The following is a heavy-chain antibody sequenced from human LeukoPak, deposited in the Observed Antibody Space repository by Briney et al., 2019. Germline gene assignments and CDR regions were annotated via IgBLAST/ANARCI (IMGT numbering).Heavy chain of an antibody. V-gene: IGHV3-11*05. Sequence: GGSLRLSCAASGFSVSDYSICWIRQSPGKGPEWISYVMSGRGSTNYADSVKGRFTISRDNAKNSVALQLDGLRADDTAVYFCTREHRGSYYAFESWGQGTLVTVSS. D-gene: IGHD3-16*01. CDR3: TREHRGSYYAFES. CDR2: VMSGRGST. J-gene: IGHJ4*02. CDR1: GFSVSDYS.